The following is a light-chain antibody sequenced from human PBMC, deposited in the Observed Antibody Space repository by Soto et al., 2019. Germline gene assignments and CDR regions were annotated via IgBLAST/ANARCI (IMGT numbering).Light chain of an antibody. CDR3: QQHGSTGVT. CDR1: QSVSRSY. CDR2: GAS. Sequence: VLMSKPGTLALSGEAGDTGSRRASQSVSRSYLAWYQQKPGQAPRLLIYGASSRATGIPDRFSGSGSGTDFTLTISSLEPEDSAVYYCQQHGSTGVTFGGGTKVDIK. J-gene: IGKJ4*01. V-gene: IGKV3-20*01.